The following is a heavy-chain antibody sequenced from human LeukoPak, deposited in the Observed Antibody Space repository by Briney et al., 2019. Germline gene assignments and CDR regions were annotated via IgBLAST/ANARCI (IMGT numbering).Heavy chain of an antibody. Sequence: GASVKVSCKVSGYTLTELSMHWVRQAPGQGLEWMGRINPNSGGTNYAQKFQGRVTMTRDTSISTAYMELSRLRSDDTAVYYCARDWGYCSSTSCFSPNWFDPWGQGTLVTVSS. CDR1: GYTLTELS. J-gene: IGHJ5*02. V-gene: IGHV1-2*06. D-gene: IGHD2-2*01. CDR3: ARDWGYCSSTSCFSPNWFDP. CDR2: INPNSGGT.